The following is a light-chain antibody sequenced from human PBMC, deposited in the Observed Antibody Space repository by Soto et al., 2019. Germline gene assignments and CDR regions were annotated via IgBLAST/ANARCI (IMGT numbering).Light chain of an antibody. CDR3: QQTNTFLPLT. CDR2: GAS. Sequence: DIQMTQSPSSVSASVGDRVTITCRASQGISNWLAWYQQQPGKAPKLPIYGASSLQSGVPSRFSGGGSGTHFTLIISSLQPEDFATYYCQQTNTFLPLTFGGGTKVEI. CDR1: QGISNW. J-gene: IGKJ4*01. V-gene: IGKV1-12*01.